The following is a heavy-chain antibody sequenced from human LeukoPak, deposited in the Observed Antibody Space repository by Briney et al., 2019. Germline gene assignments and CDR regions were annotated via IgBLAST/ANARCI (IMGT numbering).Heavy chain of an antibody. CDR1: KFTFSDYS. CDR2: IGGSDGRR. J-gene: IGHJ3*02. CDR3: ARDTQWALDI. D-gene: IGHD6-19*01. Sequence: PGGSLRLSCVASKFTFSDYSMSWVRQAPGKGLEWISYIGGSDGRRYYADSVRGRFTISRDNAKNSLCLQMNSLRDEDTAVYYCARDTQWALDIWGQGTMVTVSS. V-gene: IGHV3-48*02.